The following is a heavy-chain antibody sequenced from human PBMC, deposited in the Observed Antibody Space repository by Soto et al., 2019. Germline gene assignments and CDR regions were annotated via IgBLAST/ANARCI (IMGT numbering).Heavy chain of an antibody. CDR1: GFSLSTSGVG. CDR2: IYWDDDR. Sequence: QITLKESGPTLVKPTQTLTLTCTFSGFSLSTSGVGVGWIRQPPGKAPEWLALIYWDDDRRYSPSLKSRLTITKGTSKKQVVLTMTNMDPVDTATYYCAHSRYYYGSGRASNWFDPWGQGTLVTVSS. V-gene: IGHV2-5*02. CDR3: AHSRYYYGSGRASNWFDP. J-gene: IGHJ5*02. D-gene: IGHD3-10*01.